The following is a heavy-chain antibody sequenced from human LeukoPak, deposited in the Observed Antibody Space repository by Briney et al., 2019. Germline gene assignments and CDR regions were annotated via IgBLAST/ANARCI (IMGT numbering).Heavy chain of an antibody. CDR3: ARSGLWSIYYFDY. J-gene: IGHJ4*02. Sequence: SETLSLTCTVSGGSISGYYWSWIRQPAGKGLEWIGRIYTSGYTNSNPSLKSRVTMSVDTSKNQFSLKLSSVTAADTAVYYCARSGLWSIYYFDYWGQGTLVTVSS. D-gene: IGHD5-18*01. V-gene: IGHV4-4*07. CDR1: GGSISGYY. CDR2: IYTSGYT.